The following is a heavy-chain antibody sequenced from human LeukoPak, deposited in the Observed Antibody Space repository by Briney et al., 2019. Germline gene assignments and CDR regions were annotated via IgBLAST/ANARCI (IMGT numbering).Heavy chain of an antibody. V-gene: IGHV1-2*04. D-gene: IGHD6-13*01. CDR3: ARDSYPYAGYSSSWSLLSDGMDV. CDR1: GYTFTGYY. CDR2: INPNSGGT. Sequence: GESLKISCKASGYTFTGYYMHWVRQAPGQGLEWMGWINPNSGGTNYAQKFQGWVTMTRDTSISTAYMELSRLRSDDTAVYYCARDSYPYAGYSSSWSLLSDGMDVWGQGTTVTVSS. J-gene: IGHJ6*02.